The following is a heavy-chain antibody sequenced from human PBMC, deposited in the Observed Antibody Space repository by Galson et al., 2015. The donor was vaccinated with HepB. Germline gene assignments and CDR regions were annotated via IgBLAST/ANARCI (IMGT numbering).Heavy chain of an antibody. J-gene: IGHJ3*02. D-gene: IGHD3-16*01. V-gene: IGHV3-64D*06. Sequence: SLRLSCAASGFTFSSYAMHWVRQAPGKGLEYVSAISSNGGSTYYADSVKGRFTISRDNSKNTLYLQMSSLRAEDTAVYYCVKAGAKEGEMGFPYAFDIWGQGTMVTVSS. CDR1: GFTFSSYA. CDR2: ISSNGGST. CDR3: VKAGAKEGEMGFPYAFDI.